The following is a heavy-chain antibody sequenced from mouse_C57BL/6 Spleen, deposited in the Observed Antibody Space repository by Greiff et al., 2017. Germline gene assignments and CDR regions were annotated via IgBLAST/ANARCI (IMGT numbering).Heavy chain of an antibody. V-gene: IGHV5-12*01. J-gene: IGHJ1*03. Sequence: EVKVVESGGGLVQPGGSLKLSCAASGFTFSDYYMYWVRQTPEKRLEWVAYISNGGGSTYYPDTVKGRFTISRDNAKNTLYLQMSRLKSEDTAMYYCERQITTVVEVYWYFDVWGTGTTVTVSS. D-gene: IGHD1-1*01. CDR3: ERQITTVVEVYWYFDV. CDR1: GFTFSDYY. CDR2: ISNGGGST.